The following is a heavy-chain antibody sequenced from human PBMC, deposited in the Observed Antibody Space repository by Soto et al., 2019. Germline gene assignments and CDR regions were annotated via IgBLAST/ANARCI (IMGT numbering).Heavy chain of an antibody. V-gene: IGHV3-23*01. J-gene: IGHJ4*01. CDR3: AKVIQGILGGNFEF. CDR1: GFTFSAYA. Sequence: DVQLLESGGGLVQPGGSLRLSCAASGFTFSAYAMSWVRQAPGKGLEWVSAIGGGGETYYADSVKGRFTTSRDNSKNTPYLQMNSQRAEDTALYYCAKVIQGILGGNFEFWGQGTLVTVSS. D-gene: IGHD2-15*01. CDR2: IGGGGET.